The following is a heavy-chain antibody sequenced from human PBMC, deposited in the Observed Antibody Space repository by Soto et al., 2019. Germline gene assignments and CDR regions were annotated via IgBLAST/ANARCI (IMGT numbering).Heavy chain of an antibody. Sequence: PSETLSLTCTVSGGSISSYYWSWIRQPPGKGLEWIGYIYYSGSTNYNPSLKSRVTISVDTSKNQFSLKLSSVTAADTAVYYCARGGVVAATVGWFDPWGQGTLVTVSS. CDR3: ARGGVVAATVGWFDP. D-gene: IGHD2-15*01. CDR2: IYYSGST. CDR1: GGSISSYY. J-gene: IGHJ5*02. V-gene: IGHV4-59*01.